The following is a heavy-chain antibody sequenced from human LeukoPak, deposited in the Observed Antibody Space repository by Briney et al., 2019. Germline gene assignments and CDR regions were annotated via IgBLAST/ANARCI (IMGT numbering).Heavy chain of an antibody. J-gene: IGHJ4*02. D-gene: IGHD6-6*01. V-gene: IGHV1-18*01. CDR2: ISAYNGNT. CDR3: ARDPYSSSLPSDY. Sequence: QAXGQGLEWXGWISAYNGNTNYAQKLQGRVTMTTDTSTSTAYMELRSLRSDDTAVYYCARDPYSSSLPSDYWGQGTLVTVSS.